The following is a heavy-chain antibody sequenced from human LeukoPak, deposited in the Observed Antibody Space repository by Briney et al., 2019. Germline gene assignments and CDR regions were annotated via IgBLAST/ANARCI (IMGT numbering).Heavy chain of an antibody. J-gene: IGHJ6*02. CDR1: GFTFSSYG. V-gene: IGHV3-30*02. Sequence: GGTLRLSCAASGFTFSSYGMHWVRQAPGKGLEWVAVIWYDGSIKYYADSVKGRFTISRDNSKSTLYLQMNSLRAEDTAVYHCAKYLEPTAVLMDVWGQGTTVTVSS. CDR3: AKYLEPTAVLMDV. D-gene: IGHD1-1*01. CDR2: IWYDGSIK.